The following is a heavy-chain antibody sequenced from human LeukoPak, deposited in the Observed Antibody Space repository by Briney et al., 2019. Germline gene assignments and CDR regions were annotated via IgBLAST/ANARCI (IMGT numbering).Heavy chain of an antibody. V-gene: IGHV4-59*01. CDR2: IYYSGST. CDR1: GGSISSYY. D-gene: IGHD1-26*01. J-gene: IGHJ6*02. Sequence: PSETLSLTCTVSGGSISSYYWSWIRKPPGKGLEWIGYIYYSGSTNYNPSLKSRVTISVDTSKNQFSLKLSSVTAADTAVYYCARDASWDLDYGMDVWGQGTTVTVSS. CDR3: ARDASWDLDYGMDV.